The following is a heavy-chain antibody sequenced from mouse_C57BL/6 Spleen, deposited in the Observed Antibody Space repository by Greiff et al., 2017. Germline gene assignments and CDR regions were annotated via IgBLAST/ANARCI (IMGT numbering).Heavy chain of an antibody. CDR3: ARESPGAMDY. J-gene: IGHJ4*01. V-gene: IGHV1-64*01. CDR1: GYTFTSYW. Sequence: VQLQQPGAELVKPGASVKLSCKASGYTFTSYWMHWVKQRPGQGLEWIGMIHPNSGSTNYNEKFKSKATLTVVKSSSTAYMQLSSLTSEDSAVYYCARESPGAMDYWGQGTSVTVSS. CDR2: IHPNSGST.